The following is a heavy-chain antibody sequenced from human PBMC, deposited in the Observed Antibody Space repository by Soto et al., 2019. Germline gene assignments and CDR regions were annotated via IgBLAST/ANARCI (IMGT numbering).Heavy chain of an antibody. CDR3: ARDLTQPSRTYYFDY. Sequence: ASVKVSCKASGYTFTSYGISWVRQAPGQGLEWMGWISAYNGNTNYAQKLQGRVTMTTDTSTSTAYMELSSLRSEDTAVYYCARDLTQPSRTYYFDYWGQGTLVTVSS. J-gene: IGHJ4*02. D-gene: IGHD1-1*01. CDR1: GYTFTSYG. V-gene: IGHV1-18*01. CDR2: ISAYNGNT.